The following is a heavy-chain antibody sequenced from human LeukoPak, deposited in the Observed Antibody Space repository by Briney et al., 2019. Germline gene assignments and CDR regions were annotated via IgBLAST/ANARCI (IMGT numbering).Heavy chain of an antibody. Sequence: QSGGSLRLSCAASGFTFNSYAMSWVRQAPGKGLEWVSAISGSGGSTYYADSVKGRFTISRDNAKNTLYLQMNSLRAEDTAVYYCVRGPKQWLAYWGQGTLVTVSS. CDR1: GFTFNSYA. V-gene: IGHV3-23*01. CDR2: ISGSGGST. D-gene: IGHD6-19*01. CDR3: VRGPKQWLAY. J-gene: IGHJ4*02.